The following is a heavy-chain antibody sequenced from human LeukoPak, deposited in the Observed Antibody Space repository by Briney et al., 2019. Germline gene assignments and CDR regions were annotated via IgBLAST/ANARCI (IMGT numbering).Heavy chain of an antibody. CDR1: GFTFSIYA. Sequence: GGSLRLSCAASGFTFSIYAMSWVPHAPGGGGEWVSAICGSGGSTYYADSVKGRFTISRDNSNNTLYLQRNSLRAEDTAVYYCAKYGDWYYFDYWGQGTLVTVSS. V-gene: IGHV3-23*01. CDR2: ICGSGGST. CDR3: AKYGDWYYFDY. J-gene: IGHJ4*02. D-gene: IGHD4-17*01.